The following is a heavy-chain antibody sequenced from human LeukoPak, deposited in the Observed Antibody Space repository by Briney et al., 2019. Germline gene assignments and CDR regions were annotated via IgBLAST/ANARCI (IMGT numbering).Heavy chain of an antibody. Sequence: GGSLRHSCAASGFTFSSYGMHWVRQAPGKGLEWVAFIRYDGSNKYYADSVKGRFTISRDDSKNTLYLQMNSLRAEDTAVYYCANSFEYYDSRDYWGQGTLVTVSS. V-gene: IGHV3-30*02. CDR2: IRYDGSNK. CDR1: GFTFSSYG. D-gene: IGHD3-22*01. J-gene: IGHJ4*02. CDR3: ANSFEYYDSRDY.